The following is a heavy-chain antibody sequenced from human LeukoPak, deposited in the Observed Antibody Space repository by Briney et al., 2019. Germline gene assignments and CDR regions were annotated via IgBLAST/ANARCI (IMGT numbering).Heavy chain of an antibody. V-gene: IGHV4-4*07. CDR2: IHTSGTT. CDR1: GGSMSSYY. J-gene: IGHJ4*02. Sequence: SETLSLTCTVSGGSMSSYYWSFIRQSAGTGLEWLGRIHTSGTTWYNPSLKSRVTLSVDASKNQFSLKLSSVTAADTAVYYCAREGGPYRPLDYSGQGTLVTVAS. CDR3: AREGGPYRPLDY.